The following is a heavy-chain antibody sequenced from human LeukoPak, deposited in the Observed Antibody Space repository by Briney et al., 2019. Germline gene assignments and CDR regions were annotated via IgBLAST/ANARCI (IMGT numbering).Heavy chain of an antibody. Sequence: QPGGSLRLSCAASGFTFSSYAMSWVRQAPGKGLEWVSAISGSGGSTYYADSVKGRFTISRDNSKNTLYLQMNSLRAEDTAVYYCAKDTIPYYDFWSGRYFDYRGQGTLVTVSS. V-gene: IGHV3-23*01. CDR1: GFTFSSYA. CDR3: AKDTIPYYDFWSGRYFDY. J-gene: IGHJ4*02. CDR2: ISGSGGST. D-gene: IGHD3-3*01.